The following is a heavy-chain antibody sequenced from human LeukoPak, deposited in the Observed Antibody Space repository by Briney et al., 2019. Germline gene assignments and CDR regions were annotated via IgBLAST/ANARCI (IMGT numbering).Heavy chain of an antibody. CDR1: GFTFSNAW. Sequence: PGGSLRLSCAASGFTFSNAWMSWVRQAPGKGLEWVGRIKSKTDGGTTDYAAPVKGSFTISRDDSKNTLYLQMNSLRAEDTAVYYCAKDREMATIQYYFDYWGQGPLVTVSS. CDR2: IKSKTDGGTT. J-gene: IGHJ4*02. CDR3: AKDREMATIQYYFDY. D-gene: IGHD5-24*01. V-gene: IGHV3-15*01.